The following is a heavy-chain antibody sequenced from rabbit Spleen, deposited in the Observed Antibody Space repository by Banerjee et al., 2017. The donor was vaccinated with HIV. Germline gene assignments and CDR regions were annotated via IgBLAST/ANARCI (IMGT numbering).Heavy chain of an antibody. Sequence: QEQLEESGGGLVQPEGSLTLTCKASGFSFTYGYVMCWVRQAPGKGLEWIACIDAGSSGFTYFATWAKGRFTISKTSSTTVTLQMTRLTAADTATYFCARDTASSFSSYGMDLWGQGTLVTVS. CDR1: GFSFTYGYV. J-gene: IGHJ6*01. CDR3: ARDTASSFSSYGMDL. CDR2: IDAGSSGFT. D-gene: IGHD8-1*01. V-gene: IGHV1S45*01.